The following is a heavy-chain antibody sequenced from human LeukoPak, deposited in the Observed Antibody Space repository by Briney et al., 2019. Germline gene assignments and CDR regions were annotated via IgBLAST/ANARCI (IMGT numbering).Heavy chain of an antibody. CDR3: ARRRDGYNWYFDY. J-gene: IGHJ4*02. V-gene: IGHV3-53*01. CDR1: GFTVSSNY. Sequence: GGSLRLSCAASGFTVSSNYMNWVRQVPGKGLEWVSAIYSGGSTYYAESVKGRFTISRDNSKNTLYLQMNSLRAEDTAVYYCARRRDGYNWYFDYWGQGTLVTVSS. D-gene: IGHD5-24*01. CDR2: IYSGGST.